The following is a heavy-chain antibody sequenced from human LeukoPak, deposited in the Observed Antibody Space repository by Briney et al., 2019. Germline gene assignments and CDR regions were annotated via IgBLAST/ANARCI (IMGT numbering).Heavy chain of an antibody. CDR2: IIPIFGTA. CDR1: GGTFSSYA. J-gene: IGHJ4*02. V-gene: IGHV1-69*01. Sequence: SVKVSCKASGGTFSSYAISWVRQAPGQGLEWMGGIIPIFGTANYAQKFQGRVTITADESTSTAYMELSSLRSEDTAVYYCARDTGYYDSSGYFDYWAREPWSPSPQ. D-gene: IGHD3-22*01. CDR3: ARDTGYYDSSGYFDY.